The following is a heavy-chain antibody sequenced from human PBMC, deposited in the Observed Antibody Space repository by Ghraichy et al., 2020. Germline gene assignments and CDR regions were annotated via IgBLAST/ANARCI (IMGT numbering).Heavy chain of an antibody. D-gene: IGHD2-2*02. V-gene: IGHV4-61*02. CDR3: ARDRRYCSSTSCYTGAYYYYGMDV. Sequence: SETLSLTCTVSGGSISSGSYYWSWIRQPAGKGLEWIGRIYTSGSTNYNPSLKSRVTISVDTSKNQFSLKLSSVTAADTAVYYCARDRRYCSSTSCYTGAYYYYGMDVWGQGTTVTVSS. CDR2: IYTSGST. J-gene: IGHJ6*02. CDR1: GGSISSGSYY.